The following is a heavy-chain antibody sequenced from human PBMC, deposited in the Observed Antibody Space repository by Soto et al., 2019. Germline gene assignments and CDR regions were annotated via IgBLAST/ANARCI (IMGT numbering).Heavy chain of an antibody. J-gene: IGHJ5*02. CDR1: GASVSSYY. CDR3: ARTPETRDWLDP. V-gene: IGHV4-59*02. D-gene: IGHD1-7*01. Sequence: QVQLQQSGPGLVRPSETLSLSCSVSGASVSSYYGSWVRQPPGKGLEWIVYIYYIGAYNYNPSLKSRVTISVDTSKNQFSLKLTSVTAADTAVYYCARTPETRDWLDPWGQGTLVTVSS. CDR2: IYYIGAY.